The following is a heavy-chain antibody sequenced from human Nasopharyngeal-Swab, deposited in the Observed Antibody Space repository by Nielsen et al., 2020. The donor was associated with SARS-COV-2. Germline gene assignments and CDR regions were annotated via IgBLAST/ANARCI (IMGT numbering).Heavy chain of an antibody. CDR3: ARVNPVSGSYYDAFDI. CDR2: IRSKADNYAT. Sequence: GESLKISCAASGFTFSGSTMHWVRQASGKGLEWVGRIRSKADNYATAYAASVQGRFIISSDDSKNTAYLQMNSLKTEDTAVYYCARVNPVSGSYYDAFDIWGQGTMVTVSS. V-gene: IGHV3-73*01. D-gene: IGHD1-26*01. CDR1: GFTFSGST. J-gene: IGHJ3*02.